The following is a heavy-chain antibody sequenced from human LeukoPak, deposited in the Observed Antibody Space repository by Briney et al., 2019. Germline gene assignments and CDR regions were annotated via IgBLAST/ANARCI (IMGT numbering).Heavy chain of an antibody. CDR3: ALGGSGSYYLNFDY. Sequence: SETLSLTCTVSGGSISSYYWAWIRQPPGKGLEWIGSIYYSGRTYYNPSLKSRVTISVDTSKNQFSLKLSSVTAADTAVYYCALGGSGSYYLNFDYWGQGTLVTVSS. J-gene: IGHJ4*02. D-gene: IGHD3-10*01. CDR1: GGSISSYY. V-gene: IGHV4-39*01. CDR2: IYYSGRT.